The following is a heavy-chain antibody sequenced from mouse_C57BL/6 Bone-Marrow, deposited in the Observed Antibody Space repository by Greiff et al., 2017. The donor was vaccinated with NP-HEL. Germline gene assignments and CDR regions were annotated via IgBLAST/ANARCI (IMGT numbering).Heavy chain of an antibody. Sequence: QVQLQQPGAELVKPGASVKLSCKASGYTFTSYWMHWVKQRPGQGLEWIGMIHPNSGSTNYNEKFKSKATLTVDKSSSTAYMQLSSLTSEDSAVYYCARGGKGYDYFFAYWGQGTLVTVSA. J-gene: IGHJ3*01. D-gene: IGHD2-4*01. V-gene: IGHV1-64*01. CDR2: IHPNSGST. CDR3: ARGGKGYDYFFAY. CDR1: GYTFTSYW.